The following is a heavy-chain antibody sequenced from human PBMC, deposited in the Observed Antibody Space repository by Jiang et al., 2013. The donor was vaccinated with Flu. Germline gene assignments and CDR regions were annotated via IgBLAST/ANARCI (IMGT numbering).Heavy chain of an antibody. J-gene: IGHJ6*02. CDR1: GYTFTDYF. V-gene: IGHV1-2*02. CDR2: IKIRTGET. Sequence: SGAEVKKPGASVKVSCVASGYTFTDYFIHWVRQAPGQGLEWMGWIKIRTGETNYGQRFQDRVTLTRDTSTNTLYMEMSSLRFEDTAVYYCARRQTMYYAMDVWGQGTTVTVSS. CDR3: ARRQTMYYAMDV.